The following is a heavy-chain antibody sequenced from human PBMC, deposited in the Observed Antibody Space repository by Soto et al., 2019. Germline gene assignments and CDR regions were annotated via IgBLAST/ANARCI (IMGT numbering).Heavy chain of an antibody. Sequence: PSETLSLTCTVSGGSMTGYYWTWIRQPAGKGLEWIGPVYSSGGTHYNPSLKSRVTISLDTSKNQFSLRLLSVTDADTAVYFCARGQRFSDWFDPWGQGTLVTVSS. CDR2: VYSSGGT. CDR1: GGSMTGYY. J-gene: IGHJ5*02. V-gene: IGHV4-4*07. CDR3: ARGQRFSDWFDP. D-gene: IGHD3-3*01.